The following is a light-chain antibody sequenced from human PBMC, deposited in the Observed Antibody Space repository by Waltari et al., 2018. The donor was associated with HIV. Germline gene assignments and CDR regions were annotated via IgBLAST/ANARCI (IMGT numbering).Light chain of an antibody. J-gene: IGKJ1*01. CDR1: QNIGNK. V-gene: IGKV3D-15*03. Sequence: EIVLTQSPVTLSVSPGERATLSCRASQNIGNKIVWYQRRPGQSPRLVSFATSVRATGIPTRFSGSGSGTDFALTITTLQPEDYGMYYCQQYNGSWTFGRGTRVE. CDR3: QQYNGSWT. CDR2: ATS.